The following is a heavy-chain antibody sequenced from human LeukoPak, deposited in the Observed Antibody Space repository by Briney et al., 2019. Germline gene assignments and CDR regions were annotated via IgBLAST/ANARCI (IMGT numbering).Heavy chain of an antibody. Sequence: PGRSLRLSCAASGFTFSIYGMDWVRQAPGKGLEWVALISYDGSNEHYADPVKGRFTISRDNSNKTLYLQINSLRDEDTAVYYCARDVRWLRFVFDNWGQGTLVTVSS. V-gene: IGHV3-30*03. D-gene: IGHD5-12*01. CDR3: ARDVRWLRFVFDN. CDR2: ISYDGSNE. J-gene: IGHJ4*02. CDR1: GFTFSIYG.